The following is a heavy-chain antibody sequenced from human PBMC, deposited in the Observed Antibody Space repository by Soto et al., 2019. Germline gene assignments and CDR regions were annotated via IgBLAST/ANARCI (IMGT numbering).Heavy chain of an antibody. V-gene: IGHV1-18*01. CDR2: ISAYNGNT. CDR1: GYTFTSYG. D-gene: IGHD3-10*01. J-gene: IGHJ6*01. CDR3: TTSALYCRFAPSSYHYYVIGV. Sequence: GASGMVSCKASGYTFTSYGIIWERQAPGQGLEWMRWISAYNGNTNHAQKLQGRVTMTTDTSTSTAYMELRGLRSDDSAVYDCTTSALYCRFAPSSYHYYVIGVRSRGTTVTVSS.